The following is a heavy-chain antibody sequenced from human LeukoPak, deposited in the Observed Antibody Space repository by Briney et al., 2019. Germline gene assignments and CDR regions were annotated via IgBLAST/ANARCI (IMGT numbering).Heavy chain of an antibody. Sequence: GASVKVSCKASGYTFSDYYMHWVRQAPGQGLEWMGWINPNSGGTNYAQKFQGGVTMTRDTSITTGYMELSRLRSDDTAVYYCARVRGGNNYHFDYWGQGTLVTVSS. CDR2: INPNSGGT. V-gene: IGHV1-2*02. J-gene: IGHJ4*02. CDR3: ARVRGGNNYHFDY. CDR1: GYTFSDYY. D-gene: IGHD1-26*01.